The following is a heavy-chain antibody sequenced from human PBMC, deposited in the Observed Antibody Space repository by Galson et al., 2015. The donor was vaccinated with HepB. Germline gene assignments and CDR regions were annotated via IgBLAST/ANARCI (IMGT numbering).Heavy chain of an antibody. Sequence: TLSLTCTVSGGSISSYYWSWIRQPPGKGLEWIGYIYYSGSTNYNPSLKSRVTISVDTSKNQFSLKLSSVTAADTAVYYCARVTKFGPVPWPDFDYWGQGTLVTVSS. CDR3: ARVTKFGPVPWPDFDY. V-gene: IGHV4-59*01. D-gene: IGHD3-10*02. CDR2: IYYSGST. CDR1: GGSISSYY. J-gene: IGHJ4*02.